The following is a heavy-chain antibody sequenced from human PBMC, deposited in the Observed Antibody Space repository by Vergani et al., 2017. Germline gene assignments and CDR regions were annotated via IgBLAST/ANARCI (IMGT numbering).Heavy chain of an antibody. CDR3: ARVSGYSSSWYGFYFDY. Sequence: QVQLVQSGAEVKKPGASVTVSCKASGYTFTGYYMHWVRQAPGQGLEWMGWINPNSGGTNYAQKIKGRVTMTRDTSISTAYMELNRLRSDDTAVYYCARVSGYSSSWYGFYFDYWGQGTLVTVSS. CDR1: GYTFTGYY. D-gene: IGHD6-13*01. CDR2: INPNSGGT. J-gene: IGHJ4*02. V-gene: IGHV1-2*02.